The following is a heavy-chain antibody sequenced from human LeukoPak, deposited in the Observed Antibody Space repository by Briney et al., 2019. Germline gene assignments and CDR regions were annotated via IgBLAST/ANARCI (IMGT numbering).Heavy chain of an antibody. J-gene: IGHJ4*02. V-gene: IGHV3-11*01. CDR2: ISSSGSTI. Sequence: GGSLRLSCAASGFTFSDYYMSWIRQAPGKGLEWVSYISSSGSTIYYADSVKGRFTISRDNAKNSLYLQMNSLRAEDTAVYYCAREGRSGYYWNYFDYWGQGTLVTVSS. CDR1: GFTFSDYY. D-gene: IGHD3-22*01. CDR3: AREGRSGYYWNYFDY.